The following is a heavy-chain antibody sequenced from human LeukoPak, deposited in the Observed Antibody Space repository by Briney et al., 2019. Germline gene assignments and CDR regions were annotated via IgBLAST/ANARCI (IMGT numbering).Heavy chain of an antibody. CDR1: GGTFSSYA. J-gene: IGHJ4*02. CDR3: ARDGPGRTVTTDY. Sequence: SVKVSCKASGGTFSSYAISWVRQAPGQGLEWMGGIIPIFGTANYAQKFQGRVTITADESTSTAYMELSGLRSEDTAVYYCARDGPGRTVTTDYWGQGTLVTVSS. CDR2: IIPIFGTA. V-gene: IGHV1-69*13. D-gene: IGHD4-11*01.